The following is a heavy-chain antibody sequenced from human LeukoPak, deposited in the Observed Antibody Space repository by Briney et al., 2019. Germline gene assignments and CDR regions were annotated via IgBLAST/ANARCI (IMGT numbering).Heavy chain of an antibody. CDR3: AKPLFNYDILTGYYFDAFDI. J-gene: IGHJ3*02. CDR1: GFTFSSHA. V-gene: IGHV3-23*01. Sequence: GGSLRLSCAASGFTFSSHAMSWVRQAPGKGLEWVSAISGSGGSTYYADSVKGRFTISRDNSKNTLYLQMNSLRAEDTAVYYCAKPLFNYDILTGYYFDAFDIWGQGTMVTVSS. D-gene: IGHD3-9*01. CDR2: ISGSGGST.